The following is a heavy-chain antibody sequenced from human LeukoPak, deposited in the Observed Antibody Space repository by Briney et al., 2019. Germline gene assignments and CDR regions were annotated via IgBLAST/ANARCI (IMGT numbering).Heavy chain of an antibody. J-gene: IGHJ4*02. D-gene: IGHD2-2*01. CDR3: VRDPGVPAAPFDY. Sequence: GGPLKLPCEASELTSSPLTRNWAGKARGGGWDWVASISSTSTYKYYADSWKGRFIISRDNSKNSVYLQMNSLKVEDTAMYYCVRDPGVPAAPFDYWGQGTLVAVSS. CDR2: ISSTSTYK. CDR1: ELTSSPLT. V-gene: IGHV3-21*01.